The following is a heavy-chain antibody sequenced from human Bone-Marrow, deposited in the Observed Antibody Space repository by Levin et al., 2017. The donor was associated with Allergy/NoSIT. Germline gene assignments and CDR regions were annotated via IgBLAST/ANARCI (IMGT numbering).Heavy chain of an antibody. D-gene: IGHD5-24*01. CDR3: ARVKKNSSRDGYNFDY. CDR1: GGSISSYY. J-gene: IGHJ4*02. V-gene: IGHV4-59*01. CDR2: IYYSGST. Sequence: TSQTLSLTCTVSGGSISSYYWSWIRQPPGKGLEWIGYIYYSGSTNYNPSLKSRVTISVDTSKNQFSLKLSSVTAADTAVYYCARVKKNSSRDGYNFDYWGQGTLVTVSS.